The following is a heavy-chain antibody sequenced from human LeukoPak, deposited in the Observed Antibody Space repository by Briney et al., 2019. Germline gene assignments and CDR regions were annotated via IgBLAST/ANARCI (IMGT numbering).Heavy chain of an antibody. Sequence: VASVKVSCKASGYTFTPYGIHWVRQAPGQRPEWMGWINSGNGNTKYSQKFQGRVTITRDTSASTAYMELSNLTSEDTAVYFCAGMTYNSSPFDPWGQGTLVTVSS. CDR3: AGMTYNSSPFDP. D-gene: IGHD3-22*01. J-gene: IGHJ5*02. V-gene: IGHV1-3*01. CDR2: INSGNGNT. CDR1: GYTFTPYG.